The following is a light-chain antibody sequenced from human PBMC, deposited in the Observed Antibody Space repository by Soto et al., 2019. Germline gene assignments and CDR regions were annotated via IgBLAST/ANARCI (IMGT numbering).Light chain of an antibody. CDR2: AAS. CDR3: QQYYSYPPT. J-gene: IGKJ4*01. CDR1: QSVRDW. V-gene: IGKV1-5*01. Sequence: DIQMTQSPSTLSASVGDRVTVTCRASQSVRDWVAWYQQKPGKAPKLLIYAASTLQSGVPSRFSGSGSGTDFTLTISCLQSEDFATYYCQQYYSYPPTFGGGTKVDIK.